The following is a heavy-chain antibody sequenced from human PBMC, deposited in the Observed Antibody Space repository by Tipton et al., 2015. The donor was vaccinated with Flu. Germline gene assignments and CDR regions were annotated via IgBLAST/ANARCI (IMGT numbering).Heavy chain of an antibody. D-gene: IGHD3-22*01. Sequence: SLRLSCAASGFTFTGYAMSWVRQAPGKGLEWVSVISGSGGSTDYADSVKGRFTISRDNSKNTLYLQMNSLRAEDTAVYYCTKGHYDSSGYPYFDYWGQGTLVSVSS. CDR3: TKGHYDSSGYPYFDY. V-gene: IGHV3-23*01. J-gene: IGHJ4*02. CDR1: GFTFTGYA. CDR2: ISGSGGST.